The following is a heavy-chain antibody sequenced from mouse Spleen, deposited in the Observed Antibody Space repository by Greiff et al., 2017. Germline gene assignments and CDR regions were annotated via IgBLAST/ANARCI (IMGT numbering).Heavy chain of an antibody. CDR2: IDPSDSYT. CDR3: ARRRGYYYGLDY. J-gene: IGHJ2*01. V-gene: IGHV1-50*01. Sequence: QVHVKQPGAELVKPGASVKLSCKASGYTFTSYWMQWVKQRPGQGLEWIGEIDPSDSYTNYNQKFKGKATLTVDTSSSTAYMQLSSLTSEDSAVYYCARRRGYYYGLDYWGQGTTLTVSS. D-gene: IGHD1-1*01. CDR1: GYTFTSYW.